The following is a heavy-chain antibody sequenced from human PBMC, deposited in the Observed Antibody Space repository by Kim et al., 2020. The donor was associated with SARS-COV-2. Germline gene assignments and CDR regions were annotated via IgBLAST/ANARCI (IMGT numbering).Heavy chain of an antibody. D-gene: IGHD5-12*01. CDR1: GFTFSSYG. J-gene: IGHJ6*02. CDR2: IWYDGSNK. V-gene: IGHV3-33*01. Sequence: GGSLRLSCAASGFTFSSYGMHWVRQAPGKGLEWVAVIWYDGSNKYYADSVKGRFTISRDNSKNTLYLQMNSLRAEDTAVYYCAREGGGGDIVATIKGENGMDVWGQGTTVTVSS. CDR3: AREGGGGDIVATIKGENGMDV.